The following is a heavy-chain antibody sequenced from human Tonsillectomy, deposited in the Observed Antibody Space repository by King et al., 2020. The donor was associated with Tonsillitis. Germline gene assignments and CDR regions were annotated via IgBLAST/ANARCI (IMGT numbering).Heavy chain of an antibody. V-gene: IGHV3-33*05. J-gene: IGHJ4*02. D-gene: IGHD4-23*01. CDR2: ISYDGSNR. Sequence: VQLVESGGGVVQPGRSLRLSCAASGFTFSSYGMHWVRQAPGKGLEWVAVISYDGSNRHYANSVKGRFTISRDNSKNTLYLQMNSLRGEDTAVYSCAREGNSLLFDYWGQGTLVTVSS. CDR1: GFTFSSYG. CDR3: AREGNSLLFDY.